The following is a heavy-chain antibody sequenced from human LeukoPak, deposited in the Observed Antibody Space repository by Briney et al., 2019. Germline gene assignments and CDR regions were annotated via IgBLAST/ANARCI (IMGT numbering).Heavy chain of an antibody. J-gene: IGHJ6*03. D-gene: IGHD3-10*01. CDR3: ARVYYGSGSLYYYYYYMGV. CDR2: IYSGGRT. Sequence: GGSLRLSCAASGFTVSSNYMSWVRQAPGKGLEWVLVIYSGGRTYYADSVKGRFTISRDNSKNTLYLQMNSLRAEDTAVYYCARVYYGSGSLYYYYYYMGVWGKGTTVTISS. CDR1: GFTVSSNY. V-gene: IGHV3-53*01.